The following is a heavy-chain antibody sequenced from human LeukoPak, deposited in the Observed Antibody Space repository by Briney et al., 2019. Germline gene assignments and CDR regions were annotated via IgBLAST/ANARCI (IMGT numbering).Heavy chain of an antibody. V-gene: IGHV3-30*04. D-gene: IGHD3-10*01. J-gene: IGHJ3*02. CDR1: GFTFSSYA. CDR3: ARNYGSGYDAFDI. CDR2: ISYDGSNK. Sequence: PGRSLRLSCAASGFTFSSYAMHWVRQAPGKGLEWVAVISYDGSNKYYADSVKGRFTISRDNSKNTLYLQINSLRAEDTAVYYCARNYGSGYDAFDIWGQGTMVTVSS.